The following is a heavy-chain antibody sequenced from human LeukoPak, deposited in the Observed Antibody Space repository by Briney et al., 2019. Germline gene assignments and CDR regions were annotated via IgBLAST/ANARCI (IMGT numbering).Heavy chain of an antibody. V-gene: IGHV4-34*01. CDR3: ARHEGRTYPETPMDV. CDR2: INHSGST. D-gene: IGHD1/OR15-1a*01. Sequence: PSETQSLTCAVYGGSFSNYYWSWIRQPPGKGLEWIGEINHSGSTNYNPSLKSRVTISVDTSKNQFSLKLSSVTAADTAVYYCARHEGRTYPETPMDVWGKGTTVTVSS. CDR1: GGSFSNYY. J-gene: IGHJ6*04.